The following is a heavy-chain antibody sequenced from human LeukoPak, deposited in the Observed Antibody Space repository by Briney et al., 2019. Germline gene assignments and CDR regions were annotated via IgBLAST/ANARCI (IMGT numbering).Heavy chain of an antibody. CDR3: AKSGPAAGRPDASDI. D-gene: IGHD2-2*01. CDR1: GGSVTTSSFY. V-gene: IGHV4-39*07. J-gene: IGHJ3*02. CDR2: IYYSGIT. Sequence: PSETLSLTCTLSGGSVTTSSFYWAWIRQPPGKGLECIGTIYYSGITYYHSSLKSRVTISVDTSKNQFSLKLNSVTAADTAVYFCAKSGPAAGRPDASDIWGQGTMVTVSS.